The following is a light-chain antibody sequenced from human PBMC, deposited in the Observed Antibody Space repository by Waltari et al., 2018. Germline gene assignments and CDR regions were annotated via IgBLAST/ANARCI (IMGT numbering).Light chain of an antibody. V-gene: IGLV3-10*01. J-gene: IGLJ2*01. Sequence: SYELTQPPSVSVSPGQTARITCSGDAFPKKYAYWYQQKSGQAPVLVIYEDTNRPSGIPEGFSGSSSGTVATLTISGAQVDDEADYYCYSTHSSGKVFGGGTKLTVL. CDR2: EDT. CDR1: AFPKKY. CDR3: YSTHSSGKV.